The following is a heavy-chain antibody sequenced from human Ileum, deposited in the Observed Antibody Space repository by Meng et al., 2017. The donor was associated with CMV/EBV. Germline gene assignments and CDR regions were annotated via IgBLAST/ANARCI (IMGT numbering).Heavy chain of an antibody. Sequence: LSLSCVVSGLNFNNHAMSWVRQAPGEGLQWVSSISSSGGSTYYADSVKGRFTVSRDNSKNTVSLQMNNLRAEDTALYFCATGLGGFWGQGVLVTVSS. CDR3: ATGLGGF. J-gene: IGHJ4*02. V-gene: IGHV3-23*01. CDR1: GLNFNNHA. D-gene: IGHD3-10*01. CDR2: ISSSGGST.